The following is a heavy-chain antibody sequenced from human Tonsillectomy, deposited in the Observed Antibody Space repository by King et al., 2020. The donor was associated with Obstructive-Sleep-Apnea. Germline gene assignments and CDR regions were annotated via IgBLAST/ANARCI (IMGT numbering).Heavy chain of an antibody. J-gene: IGHJ5*02. D-gene: IGHD1-20*01. Sequence: QLQESGPGLVKPSETLSLTCTVSGGSISSSNYYWGWIRQPPGKGLEWIGSMYYSGSTYYNPSLESRVTISVDTSKNQFSLKLSSVTAADTAVYYCARTFLALTGSHAWGQGTLVTVSS. CDR1: GGSISSSNYY. CDR3: ARTFLALTGSHA. V-gene: IGHV4-39*07. CDR2: MYYSGST.